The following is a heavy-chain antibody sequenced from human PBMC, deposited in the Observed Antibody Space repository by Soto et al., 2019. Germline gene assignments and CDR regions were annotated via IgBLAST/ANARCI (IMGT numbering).Heavy chain of an antibody. CDR2: ISTSSSYT. V-gene: IGHV3-11*06. D-gene: IGHD2-2*01. Sequence: GGSLRLSCAASGFIFSDYYMSWIRQAPGKGLEWVSYISTSSSYTNYADSVKGRFTISRDNAKNSLYLQMNSLRAEDAAVYYCARVYCSSTSCYWDYTYYYGMDVWGQGTTVTVSS. CDR3: ARVYCSSTSCYWDYTYYYGMDV. CDR1: GFIFSDYY. J-gene: IGHJ6*02.